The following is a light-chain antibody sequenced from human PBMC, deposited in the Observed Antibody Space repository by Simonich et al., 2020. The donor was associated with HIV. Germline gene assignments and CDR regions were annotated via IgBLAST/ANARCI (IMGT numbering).Light chain of an antibody. CDR2: EAS. CDR1: QSIDNW. J-gene: IGKJ1*01. CDR3: QQYNNYPKT. Sequence: DIQLTQSPSTLSAHVGDRVTITCRASQSIDNWLALSQQKPGKAPKPLVYEASSLQSGVPSRFSGSGSGAEFTLTISSLQPDDFATYYCQQYNNYPKTFGQGTKVEIK. V-gene: IGKV1-5*03.